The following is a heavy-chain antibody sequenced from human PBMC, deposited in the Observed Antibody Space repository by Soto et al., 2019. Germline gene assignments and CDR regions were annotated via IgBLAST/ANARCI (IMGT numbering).Heavy chain of an antibody. Sequence: ASVKVSCKASGYTFTSYSIHWVRQAPGQGLEWIGWINTDNGDAKYSQKFQGRVTITVDDATRTVYMEVRDLTSEDTAIYYCARGPFRPSAMDVWGQGTTVTVSS. J-gene: IGHJ6*02. CDR1: GYTFTSYS. V-gene: IGHV1-3*04. CDR3: ARGPFRPSAMDV. D-gene: IGHD3-10*01. CDR2: INTDNGDA.